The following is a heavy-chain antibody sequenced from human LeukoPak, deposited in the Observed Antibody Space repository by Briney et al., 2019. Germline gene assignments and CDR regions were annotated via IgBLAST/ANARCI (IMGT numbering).Heavy chain of an antibody. CDR3: ARPRVAKNYYYYGMDV. V-gene: IGHV1-18*01. Sequence: ASVKVSCKASGYTFTSYGISWVRQAPGQGLEWMGWISAYNGNTSYAQKLQGRVTMTTDTSTSTAYMELRSLRSDDTAVYYCARPRVAKNYYYYGMDVWGQGTTVTVSS. J-gene: IGHJ6*02. D-gene: IGHD5-12*01. CDR1: GYTFTSYG. CDR2: ISAYNGNT.